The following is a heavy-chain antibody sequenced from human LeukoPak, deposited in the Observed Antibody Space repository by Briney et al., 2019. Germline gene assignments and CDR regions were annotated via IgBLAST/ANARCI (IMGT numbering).Heavy chain of an antibody. Sequence: ASVKVSCKASGYIFTDYAIHWLRQAPGQRPEWMGWMNGGDGNTKYSQKFQGRIALIRDTSAATAYMELSSLRHDDLAVYYCARGRGTSGSNRDFYYYYYMDVWGKGTTVTISS. CDR1: GYIFTDYA. CDR3: ARGRGTSGSNRDFYYYYYMDV. J-gene: IGHJ6*03. CDR2: MNGGDGNT. V-gene: IGHV1-3*01. D-gene: IGHD2-15*01.